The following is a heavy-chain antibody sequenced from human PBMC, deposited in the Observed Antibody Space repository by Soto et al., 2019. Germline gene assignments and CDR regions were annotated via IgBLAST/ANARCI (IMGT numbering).Heavy chain of an antibody. D-gene: IGHD3-10*01. J-gene: IGHJ3*02. CDR2: IYYSGST. V-gene: IGHV4-59*01. CDR3: ARVWGGAFDI. CDR1: GGSISSYY. Sequence: LEILSLTCTVSGGSISSYYWSWIRQPPGKGLEWIGYIYYSGSTNYNPSLKSRVTISVDTSKNQFSLKLSSVTAADTAVYYCARVWGGAFDIWGQGTMVTISS.